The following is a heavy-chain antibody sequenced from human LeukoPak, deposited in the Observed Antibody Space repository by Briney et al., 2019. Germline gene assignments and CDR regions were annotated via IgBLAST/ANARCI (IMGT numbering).Heavy chain of an antibody. CDR3: ARDHSPYYYGSGSYPDY. Sequence: GGSLRLSCTASGFTFSSYSMNWVRQAPGKGLEWVSSISSSSSYIYYADSVKGRFTISRDNAKHSLYLQMNSLRAEDTAVYYCARDHSPYYYGSGSYPDYWGQGTLVTVSS. D-gene: IGHD3-10*01. CDR2: ISSSSSYI. V-gene: IGHV3-21*01. J-gene: IGHJ4*02. CDR1: GFTFSSYS.